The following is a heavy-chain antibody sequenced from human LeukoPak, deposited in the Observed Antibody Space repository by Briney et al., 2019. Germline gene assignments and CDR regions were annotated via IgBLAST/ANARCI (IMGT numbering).Heavy chain of an antibody. CDR2: VRYDGSDK. V-gene: IGHV3-30*02. CDR3: AKGAGYGDLGYFYYMDV. J-gene: IGHJ6*03. D-gene: IGHD4-17*01. CDR1: GFTFSTYG. Sequence: PVGSLRLSCAASGFTFSTYGMHWVRQAPGKGLEWVAFVRYDGSDKYYVDSVKSRFTISRDNSRNTLYLQMNSLRAEDTAVYYCAKGAGYGDLGYFYYMDVWGKGTTVTVSS.